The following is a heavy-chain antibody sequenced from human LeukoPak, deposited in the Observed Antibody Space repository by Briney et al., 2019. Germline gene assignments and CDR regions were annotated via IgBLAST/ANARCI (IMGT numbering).Heavy chain of an antibody. CDR2: IKQDGSEK. CDR1: GFTFSTSW. CDR3: ARVLYYGMDV. J-gene: IGHJ6*02. Sequence: PGGFLRLSCAASGFTFSTSWMSWVRQAPGKGLEWVANIKQDGSEKYYVDSVKGRFTVSRDNAKNSLYLQMNSLRAEDTAVYYCARVLYYGMDVWGQGTTVTVSS. V-gene: IGHV3-7*05.